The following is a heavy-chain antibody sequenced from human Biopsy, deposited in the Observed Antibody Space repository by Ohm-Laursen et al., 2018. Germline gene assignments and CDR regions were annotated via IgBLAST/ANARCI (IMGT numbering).Heavy chain of an antibody. Sequence: GSLRLSCAASGFTFSDHYMEWVRQAPGRGLEWVGRSRNKAKGYTTEYAASVKGRFTISRDESETSMYLQMSGLKTEDTAVYYCARMFARLGPCSGETCYPGDDYWGQGTLVTVSS. D-gene: IGHD2-15*01. J-gene: IGHJ4*02. CDR1: GFTFSDHY. CDR3: ARMFARLGPCSGETCYPGDDY. CDR2: SRNKAKGYTT. V-gene: IGHV3-72*01.